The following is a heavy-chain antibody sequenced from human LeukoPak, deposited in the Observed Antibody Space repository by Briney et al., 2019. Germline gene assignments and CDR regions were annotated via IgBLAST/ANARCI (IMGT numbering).Heavy chain of an antibody. CDR3: ARAKAAAGDSYYYYYYYMDV. J-gene: IGHJ6*03. Sequence: PSETLSLTCTVSGGSISSGSYYWSWIRQPAGKGLEWIGRIYTSGSTNYNPSLKSRVTISVDTSKNQFSLKLSSVTAADPAVYYCARAKAAAGDSYYYYYYYMDVWGKGTTVTISS. D-gene: IGHD6-13*01. CDR1: GGSISSGSYY. CDR2: IYTSGST. V-gene: IGHV4-61*02.